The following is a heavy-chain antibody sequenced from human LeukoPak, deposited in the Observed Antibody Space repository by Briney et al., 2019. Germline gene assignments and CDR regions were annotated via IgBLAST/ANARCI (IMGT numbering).Heavy chain of an antibody. D-gene: IGHD6-19*01. CDR1: GYTFTSYG. CDR2: IGAYNGST. J-gene: IGHJ4*02. V-gene: IGHV1-18*01. CDR3: ARDNYRSSGWDVDFDY. Sequence: ASVKVSCKASGYTFTSYGISWVRQAPGQGLEWMGWIGAYNGSTNYAQKLQGRVTMTTDTSTSTAYMELRSLRSDDTAVYYCARDNYRSSGWDVDFDYWGQGTLVTVSS.